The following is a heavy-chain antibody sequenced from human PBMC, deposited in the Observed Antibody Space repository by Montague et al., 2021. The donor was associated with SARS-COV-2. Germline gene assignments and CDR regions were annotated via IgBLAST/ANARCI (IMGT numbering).Heavy chain of an antibody. J-gene: IGHJ4*02. CDR2: IYTSGTT. CDR1: GGSISSPGYY. CDR3: ARFTAVTSSLDF. Sequence: TLSLTYTVSGGSISSPGYYWSWIRQPAGKGLEWIVRIYTSGTTNYNPSLKSRVTISVDTSKNQFSLKLTSVTAADTAVYYCARFTAVTSSLDFWGQGPRVPVSP. D-gene: IGHD4-17*01. V-gene: IGHV4-61*02.